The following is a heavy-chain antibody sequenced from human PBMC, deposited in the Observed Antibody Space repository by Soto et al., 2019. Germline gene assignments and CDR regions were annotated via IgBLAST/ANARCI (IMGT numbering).Heavy chain of an antibody. CDR2: INPSGGST. CDR1: GYTFTSNY. CDR3: ARDRGFSIRGYYYGMDV. Sequence: ASVKVSCKASGYTFTSNYMHWVRQAPGQGLEWMGIINPSGGSTSYAQKFQGRVTMTRDTSTSTVYMELSSLRSEDTAVYYCARDRGFSIRGYYYGMDVWGQGTTVTVSS. D-gene: IGHD3-10*01. J-gene: IGHJ6*02. V-gene: IGHV1-46*03.